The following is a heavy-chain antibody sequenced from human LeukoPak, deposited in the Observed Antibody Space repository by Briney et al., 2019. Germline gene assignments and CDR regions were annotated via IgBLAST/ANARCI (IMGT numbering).Heavy chain of an antibody. CDR2: ISSSGSTI. Sequence: GGSLRLSCATSGFTFSDYYMSWIRQAPGKGLEWVSYISSSGSTIYYADSVKGRFTISRDNAKNSVYLQMNSLRAEDTAVYYCARSQYYDFWSDVARVGYYYGMDVWGQGTAVTVSS. V-gene: IGHV3-11*01. CDR1: GFTFSDYY. D-gene: IGHD3-3*01. CDR3: ARSQYYDFWSDVARVGYYYGMDV. J-gene: IGHJ6*02.